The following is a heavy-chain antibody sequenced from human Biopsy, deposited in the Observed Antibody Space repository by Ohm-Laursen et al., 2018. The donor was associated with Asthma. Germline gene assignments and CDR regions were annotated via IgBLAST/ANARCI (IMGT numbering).Heavy chain of an antibody. V-gene: IGHV4-39*02. CDR1: GDAMSTSGSY. Sequence: SQTLSLTCLVSGDAMSTSGSYWGWIRQSPGKGLDWFGSIYYSGRTYYNPSLESRVTISADTSKNHFSMKVTSVTAADTAVYYCARAVSSSSYWYFDLWGRGDLVTVSS. D-gene: IGHD6-6*01. J-gene: IGHJ2*01. CDR2: IYYSGRT. CDR3: ARAVSSSSYWYFDL.